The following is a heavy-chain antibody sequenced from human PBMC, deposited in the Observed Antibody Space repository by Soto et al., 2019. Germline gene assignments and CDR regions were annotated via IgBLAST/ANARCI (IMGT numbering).Heavy chain of an antibody. J-gene: IGHJ4*02. Sequence: QVQLQESGPGLVQPSQTLSLTCSVSGVSISSHDHYWSWIRQYPGKALEWIGSIYYNGNPYDNPSLKSRVTISVDTSKNQFSLKLTSVTAADTAVYYCTRGQDMYKLGFWGQGTLVTVSS. CDR3: TRGQDMYKLGF. D-gene: IGHD3-3*02. V-gene: IGHV4-31*03. CDR1: GVSISSHDHY. CDR2: IYYNGNP.